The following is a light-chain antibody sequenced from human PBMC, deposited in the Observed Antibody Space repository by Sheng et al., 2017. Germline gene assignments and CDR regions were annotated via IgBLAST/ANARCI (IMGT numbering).Light chain of an antibody. CDR3: QQYYSTPLT. CDR1: QSVLYSSNNKNY. J-gene: IGKJ4*01. CDR2: WAY. V-gene: IGKV4-1*01. Sequence: DIVMTQSPDSLAVSLGERATINCKPSQSVLYSSNNKNYLAWYQQKPGQPPKLLISWAYTRESGVPDRFFGSGSGTDFTLTISSLQAEDVAVYYCQQYYSTPLTFGEGPRWRSN.